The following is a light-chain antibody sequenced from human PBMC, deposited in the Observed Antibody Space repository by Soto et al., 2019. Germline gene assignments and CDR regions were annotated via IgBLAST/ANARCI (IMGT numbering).Light chain of an antibody. CDR2: DDS. J-gene: IGLJ1*01. Sequence: SYELTQPPSVSVAPGQTASITCGGSNIGSKSVQWYRQKPGQAPLLVVNDDSDRPSGIPERFSGSNSGNTATLTISRVEAGDEADYYCQVWDNTNDHPVYVFGTGTKVT. V-gene: IGLV3-21*02. CDR3: QVWDNTNDHPVYV. CDR1: NIGSKS.